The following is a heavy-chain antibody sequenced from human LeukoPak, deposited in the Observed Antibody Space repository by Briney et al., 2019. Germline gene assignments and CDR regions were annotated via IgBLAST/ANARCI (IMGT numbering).Heavy chain of an antibody. CDR2: IYPGDSDT. J-gene: IGHJ4*02. CDR3: ARQRGYCSSTSCYVDY. V-gene: IGHV5-51*01. CDR1: GYSFSTYW. Sequence: GESLKISCMGSGYSFSTYWIGWVRQMPGKGLEWMGVIYPGDSDTKYSPSFQGRVTFSADNSISTAYLQWSSLKASDTAMYYCARQRGYCSSTSCYVDYWGQGTLVTVSS. D-gene: IGHD2-2*01.